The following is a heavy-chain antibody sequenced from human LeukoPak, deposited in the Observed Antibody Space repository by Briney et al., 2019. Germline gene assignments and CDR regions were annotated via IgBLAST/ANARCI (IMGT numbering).Heavy chain of an antibody. CDR3: ARRSYYYDSSGYYYLPFDY. Sequence: SETLSLTCAVYGGPFSGYYWSWIRQPPGKGLEWIGEINHSGSTNYNPSLKSRVTISVDTSKNQFSLKLSSVTAADTAVYYCARRSYYYDSSGYYYLPFDYWGQGTLVTVSS. CDR1: GGPFSGYY. J-gene: IGHJ4*02. D-gene: IGHD3-22*01. CDR2: INHSGST. V-gene: IGHV4-34*01.